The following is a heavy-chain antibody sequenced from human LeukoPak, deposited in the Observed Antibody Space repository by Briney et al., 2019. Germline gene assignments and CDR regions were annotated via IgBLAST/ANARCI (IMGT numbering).Heavy chain of an antibody. CDR2: IYYTGST. D-gene: IGHD2/OR15-2a*01. CDR3: ARYGNHLSPFDY. CDR1: GGSISSGGYY. Sequence: SGTLSLTCTVSGGSISSGGYYWSWLRQHPGKGLEWIGYIYYTGSTYYNPSLKSRVTISVDTSKNQFSLMLNSVTAADTAVYYCARYGNHLSPFDYWGQGTLVTVSS. V-gene: IGHV4-31*03. J-gene: IGHJ4*02.